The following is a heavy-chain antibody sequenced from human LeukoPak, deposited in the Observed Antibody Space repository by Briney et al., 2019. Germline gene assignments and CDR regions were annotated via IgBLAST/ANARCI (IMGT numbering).Heavy chain of an antibody. CDR2: IKSDGSST. Sequence: PGGSLRLSCAASGFTFSDYWMHWVRQAPGKGLVWVSRIKSDGSSTSYADSVKGRFTITRDSAKNTLYLQMNSLKTEDTAVYYCTTGPISPGVGATAFDYWGQGTLVTVSS. V-gene: IGHV3-74*01. J-gene: IGHJ4*02. CDR3: TTGPISPGVGATAFDY. CDR1: GFTFSDYW. D-gene: IGHD1-26*01.